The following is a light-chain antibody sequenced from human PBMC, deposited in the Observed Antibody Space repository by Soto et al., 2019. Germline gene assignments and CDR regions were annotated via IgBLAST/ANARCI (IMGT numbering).Light chain of an antibody. J-gene: IGKJ5*01. CDR3: QTYRTYT. CDR2: DAS. Sequence: DIQLTQSPSPLSASVGDRVTITCRASQNIGTWLAWYQQKPGKAPKALIFDASSLQSGVPSRFSGSGKRTAYTITIRSLQPDDSATYHCQTYRTYTFGQGTRLDIK. V-gene: IGKV1-5*01. CDR1: QNIGTW.